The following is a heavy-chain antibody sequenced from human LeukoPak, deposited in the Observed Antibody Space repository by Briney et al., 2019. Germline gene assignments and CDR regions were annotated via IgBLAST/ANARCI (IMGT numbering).Heavy chain of an antibody. CDR2: INEDGSIT. CDR1: GFTFRTYW. D-gene: IGHD1-26*01. J-gene: IGHJ4*02. V-gene: IGHV3-74*01. CDR3: GRDLGGRSGY. Sequence: GGSLRLSCAVSGFTFRTYWMHWVRQVPGEGLVWASRINEDGSITNYADSVKGRFSISRDNAKNTLYLQMNSLRAEDTAVYYCGRDLGGRSGYWGQGTLVTVSS.